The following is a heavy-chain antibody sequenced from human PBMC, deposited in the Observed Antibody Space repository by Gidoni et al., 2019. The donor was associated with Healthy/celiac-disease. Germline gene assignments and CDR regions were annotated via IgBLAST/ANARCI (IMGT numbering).Heavy chain of an antibody. CDR2: ISGSGGST. Sequence: EVQLLESGGGLVQPGGSLRLSCAASGFPFSSYAMRWVRQAPGKGLEWVSAISGSGGSTYYADSVKGRFTISRDNSKNTLYLQMNSLRAEDTAVYYCAKPVAGDWYFDLWGRGTLVTVSS. CDR3: AKPVAGDWYFDL. D-gene: IGHD6-19*01. CDR1: GFPFSSYA. J-gene: IGHJ2*01. V-gene: IGHV3-23*01.